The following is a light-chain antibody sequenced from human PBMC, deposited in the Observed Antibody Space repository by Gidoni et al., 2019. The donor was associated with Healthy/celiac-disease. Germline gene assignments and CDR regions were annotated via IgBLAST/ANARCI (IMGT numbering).Light chain of an antibody. Sequence: IQMTPSPSSLSASVGDRVTITCQASQDSSNYLNWYQQKPGKAPKLLIYDASKLETGVPSRFSGSGSGTDFTFTISSLQAEDIATYYCQQYDNLPHTFGQGTKLEIK. CDR2: DAS. V-gene: IGKV1-33*01. CDR3: QQYDNLPHT. CDR1: QDSSNY. J-gene: IGKJ2*01.